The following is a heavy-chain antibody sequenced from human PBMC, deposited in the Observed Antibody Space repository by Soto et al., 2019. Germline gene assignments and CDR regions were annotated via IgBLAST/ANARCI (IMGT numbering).Heavy chain of an antibody. J-gene: IGHJ6*02. Sequence: SETLSLTCTVSGGSVSSYYWSWIRQPPGKGLEWIGYIYYSGSTNYNPSLKSRVTISVDTSKNQFSLKLSSVTAADTAVYYCARDGWELLLGYYGMDVWGQGTTVT. CDR1: GGSVSSYY. CDR3: ARDGWELLLGYYGMDV. D-gene: IGHD1-26*01. V-gene: IGHV4-59*02. CDR2: IYYSGST.